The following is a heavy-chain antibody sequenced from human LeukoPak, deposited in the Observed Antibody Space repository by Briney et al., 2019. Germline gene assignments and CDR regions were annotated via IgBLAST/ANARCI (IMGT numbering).Heavy chain of an antibody. D-gene: IGHD3-10*01. Sequence: ASVKVSCKASGYTFTSYGISWVRQAPGQGLEWMGWISAYNGNTNYAQKLQGRVAMTTDTSTSTAYMELRSLRSDDTAVYYCARTTMVRGVIITFLCYGMDVWGQGTTVTVSS. V-gene: IGHV1-18*01. J-gene: IGHJ6*02. CDR3: ARTTMVRGVIITFLCYGMDV. CDR1: GYTFTSYG. CDR2: ISAYNGNT.